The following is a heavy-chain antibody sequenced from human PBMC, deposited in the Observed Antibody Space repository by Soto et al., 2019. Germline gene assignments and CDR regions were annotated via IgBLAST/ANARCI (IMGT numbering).Heavy chain of an antibody. CDR3: ARQLSHICDS. V-gene: IGHV5-51*01. D-gene: IGHD3-3*02. CDR2: MKPGTSDI. CDR1: GYNFTNYL. Sequence: PGGCLKISCKVTGYNFTNYLICWVRQMPGKGLEWMGIMKPGTSDIRYSPSCRGHVTIASDEAVSTAYLQWSSLQASDTAMYYCARQLSHICDSWGQGTLVTVSS. J-gene: IGHJ4*02.